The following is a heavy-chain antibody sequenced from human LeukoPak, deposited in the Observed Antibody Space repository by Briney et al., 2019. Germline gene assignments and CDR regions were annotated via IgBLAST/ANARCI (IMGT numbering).Heavy chain of an antibody. Sequence: SRVTISVDTSKNQFSLKLSSVTAADTAVYYCARPRTGRFYYYYYMDVWGKGTTVTISS. J-gene: IGHJ6*03. D-gene: IGHD1-14*01. V-gene: IGHV4-34*01. CDR3: ARPRTGRFYYYYYMDV.